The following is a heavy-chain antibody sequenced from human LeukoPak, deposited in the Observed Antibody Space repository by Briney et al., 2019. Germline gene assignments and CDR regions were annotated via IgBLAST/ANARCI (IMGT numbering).Heavy chain of an antibody. CDR2: IHNDYTT. CDR3: AHRTGFDY. D-gene: IGHD1-1*01. Sequence: GGSLRLSCAASGFTFSSYSMNWVRQAPGKGLEWVSTIHNDYTTHYADSVRGRFTISRDNSQNTLYLQMNSLRAEDTAIYYCAHRTGFDYWGQGTLVTVSS. V-gene: IGHV3-23*01. CDR1: GFTFSSYS. J-gene: IGHJ4*02.